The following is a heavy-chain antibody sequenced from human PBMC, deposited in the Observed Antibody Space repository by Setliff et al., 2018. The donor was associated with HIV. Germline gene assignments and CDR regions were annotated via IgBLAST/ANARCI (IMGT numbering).Heavy chain of an antibody. Sequence: SETLSLTCAVSGGSISNYYWSWIRQPPGKGLEWIGYIYSTGYTNYHPSLKTRATISLDTSKSQFSLRLTSVTATDTAIYYCARHPREEPQRNYKFDSWGQGTLVTVS. J-gene: IGHJ4*02. CDR3: ARHPREEPQRNYKFDS. V-gene: IGHV4-4*09. CDR2: IYSTGYT. D-gene: IGHD1-7*01. CDR1: GGSISNYY.